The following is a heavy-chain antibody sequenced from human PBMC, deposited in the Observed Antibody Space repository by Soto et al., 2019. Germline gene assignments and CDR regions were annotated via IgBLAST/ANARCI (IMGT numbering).Heavy chain of an antibody. D-gene: IGHD2-15*01. CDR1: GFTFSSYW. V-gene: IGHV3-74*01. Sequence: GGSLRLSCAASGFTFSSYWMHWVRQAPGKGLVWVSRINSDGSSTSYADSVKGRFTISRDNAKNTLYLQMNSLRAEDTAVYYCATLCSGGSCYSTNNWFDPWGQGTLVTVSS. CDR2: INSDGSST. CDR3: ATLCSGGSCYSTNNWFDP. J-gene: IGHJ5*02.